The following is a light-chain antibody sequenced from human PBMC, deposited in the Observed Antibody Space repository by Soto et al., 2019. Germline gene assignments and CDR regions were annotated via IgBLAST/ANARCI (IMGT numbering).Light chain of an antibody. CDR2: KAS. CDR3: QQYSSYWT. V-gene: IGKV1-5*03. J-gene: IGKJ1*01. Sequence: IQMTQSPSTLSASVGDRVTITCRASQSLSSWLAWYQQKPGKAPKLLIYKASSLESGVPSRFSGSESGTEFTLTISSLQPDDFATYYCQQYSSYWTFGQGTKVEIK. CDR1: QSLSSW.